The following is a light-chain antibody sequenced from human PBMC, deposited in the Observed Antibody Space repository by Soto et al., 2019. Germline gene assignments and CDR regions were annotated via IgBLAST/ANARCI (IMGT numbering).Light chain of an antibody. CDR3: QQYDTLPPYT. Sequence: DIQMTQSPSSLSASVGDRVTIACQANQDIGNYLNWYQQKPGKAPRLLIYDASNLEIGVPSRFSGSGSGTDFTFTLSNLQPEDIETYYCQQYDTLPPYTFGQGNKVELK. CDR2: DAS. J-gene: IGKJ2*01. CDR1: QDIGNY. V-gene: IGKV1-33*01.